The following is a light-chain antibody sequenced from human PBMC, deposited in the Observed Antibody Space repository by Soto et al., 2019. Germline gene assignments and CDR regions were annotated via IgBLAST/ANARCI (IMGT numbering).Light chain of an antibody. CDR1: SSNVGSYNL. V-gene: IGLV2-23*01. J-gene: IGLJ2*01. CDR2: EGS. Sequence: QSALTQPASVSGSPGQSITISCTRISSNVGSYNLVSWYQHPPGKAPKLIIYEGSERPSGVSNRFSGAQSGHTASLTISVLQAEDEADYYCSSYAGAVVFGGGTKVTVL. CDR3: SSYAGAVV.